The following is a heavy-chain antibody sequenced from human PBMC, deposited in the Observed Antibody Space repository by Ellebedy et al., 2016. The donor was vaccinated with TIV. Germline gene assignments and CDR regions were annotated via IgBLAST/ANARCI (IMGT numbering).Heavy chain of an antibody. V-gene: IGHV3-23*01. Sequence: GESLKISCAASGFTISSYAMSWVRQAPGKGLEWVSIISGSGGSKYYADSVNGRFTISRDNSKNTLYLQMNSLRAEDTAVYYCAKGTQWLGRTCFDYWGQGTLVTVSS. CDR2: ISGSGGSK. CDR3: AKGTQWLGRTCFDY. CDR1: GFTISSYA. J-gene: IGHJ4*02. D-gene: IGHD6-19*01.